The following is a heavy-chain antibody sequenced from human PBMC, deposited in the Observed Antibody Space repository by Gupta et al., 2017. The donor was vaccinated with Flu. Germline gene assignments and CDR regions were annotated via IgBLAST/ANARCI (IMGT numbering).Heavy chain of an antibody. CDR3: ARDWSSTGQRGNYFDY. Sequence: YNMNWVRQAPGKGLEWVASISSSSTYISYADSGRGRFTISRDNDKNSLSLQMNSLRDEDTAVYYCARDWSSTGQRGNYFDYWGQGTLVTVSS. CDR2: ISSSSTYI. CDR1: YN. J-gene: IGHJ4*02. D-gene: IGHD6-13*01. V-gene: IGHV3-21*01.